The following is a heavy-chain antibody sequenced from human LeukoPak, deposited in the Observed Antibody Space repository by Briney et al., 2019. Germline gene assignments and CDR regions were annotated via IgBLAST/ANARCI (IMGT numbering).Heavy chain of an antibody. CDR1: GFTFTSSA. CDR3: AAVQKEDVDTAMAENDY. CDR2: IVVGSGNT. V-gene: IGHV1-58*02. Sequence: SVKVSCKASGFTFTSSAMQWVRQARGQRLEWIGWIVVGSGNTNYAQKFQERVTITRDMSTSTAYMELSSLRSEDTAVYYCAAVQKEDVDTAMAENDYWGQGTLVTVSS. D-gene: IGHD5-18*01. J-gene: IGHJ4*02.